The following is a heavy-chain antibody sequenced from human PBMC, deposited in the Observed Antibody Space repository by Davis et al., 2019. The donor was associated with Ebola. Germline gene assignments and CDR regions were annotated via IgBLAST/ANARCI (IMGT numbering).Heavy chain of an antibody. CDR2: LDWHDDK. J-gene: IGHJ4*02. D-gene: IGHD3-10*01. CDR1: GFSLSASGLC. Sequence: SGPTLAKPTQTLTLTCTSSGFSLSASGLCVSWIRQPPGRALEWLARLDWHDDKYYSTSPKTRLTISKDTSKNQVVLTMTNVDPVDTGTYYCARTYYGSIVSPPDWGQGTLVTVSS. V-gene: IGHV2-70*11. CDR3: ARTYYGSIVSPPD.